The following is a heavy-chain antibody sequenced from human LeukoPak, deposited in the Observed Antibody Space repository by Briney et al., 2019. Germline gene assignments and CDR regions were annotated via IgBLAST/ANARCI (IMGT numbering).Heavy chain of an antibody. CDR2: INHSGST. D-gene: IGHD5-18*01. Sequence: SETLSLTCAVYGGSFSGYYWSWIRQPPGKGREWIGEINHSGSTNYNPSLKSRVTISVDTSKNQFSLKLSSVTAADTAVYYCARGWLRGYSYGHDYWGQGTLVTVSS. V-gene: IGHV4-34*01. J-gene: IGHJ4*02. CDR1: GGSFSGYY. CDR3: ARGWLRGYSYGHDY.